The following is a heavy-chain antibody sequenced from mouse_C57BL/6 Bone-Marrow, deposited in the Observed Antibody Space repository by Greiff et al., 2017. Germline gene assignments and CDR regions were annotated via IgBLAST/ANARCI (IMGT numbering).Heavy chain of an antibody. Sequence: QVQLQQSGAELVRPGTSVKLSCKASGYTFTSYWMHWVKQRPGQGLEWIGVIDPSDSYTNYNQKFKGKATLTVDTSSSTAYMQLSSLTSEDSAVYYCARNPLGAMDYWGQGTSVTVSS. D-gene: IGHD3-1*01. J-gene: IGHJ4*01. CDR2: IDPSDSYT. V-gene: IGHV1-59*01. CDR3: ARNPLGAMDY. CDR1: GYTFTSYW.